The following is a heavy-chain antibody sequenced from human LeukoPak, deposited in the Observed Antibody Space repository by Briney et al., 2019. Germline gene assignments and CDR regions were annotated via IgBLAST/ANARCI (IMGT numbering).Heavy chain of an antibody. D-gene: IGHD5/OR15-5a*01. CDR1: GGSISSSSW. Sequence: SETLSLTCAVSGGSISSSSWWSWVLQPPGKGLEWIVEVYHSGSPNYNPSFRGRVTILVDKSKNQFSLNLGSLTAADTAVYYCARDPDIVSTVTLRAFDIWGQGTMVSVSS. V-gene: IGHV4-4*02. CDR3: ARDPDIVSTVTLRAFDI. CDR2: VYHSGSP. J-gene: IGHJ3*02.